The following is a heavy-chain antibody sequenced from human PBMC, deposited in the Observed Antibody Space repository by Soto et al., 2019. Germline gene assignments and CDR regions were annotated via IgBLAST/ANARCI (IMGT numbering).Heavy chain of an antibody. CDR2: IYPGDSDT. D-gene: IGHD1-7*01. CDR3: ARHLGPFAGGTVRYYYYGMDV. J-gene: IGHJ6*02. Sequence: PGESLKISCKGSGYSFTSYWIGWVRQMPGKGLEWMGIIYPGDSDTRYSPSFQGQVTISADKSISTAYLQWSSLKASDTAMYYCARHLGPFAGGTVRYYYYGMDVWGQGTTVTVSS. CDR1: GYSFTSYW. V-gene: IGHV5-51*01.